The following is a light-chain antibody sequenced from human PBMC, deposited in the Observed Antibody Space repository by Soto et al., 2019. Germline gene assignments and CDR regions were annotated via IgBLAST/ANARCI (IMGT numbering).Light chain of an antibody. CDR2: EGS. V-gene: IGLV2-23*01. J-gene: IGLJ2*01. Sequence: QSALTQPASVSGSPGQSITISCTGTSSDVGSYNLVSWYQQHPGKAPKLMIYEGSKRPSGVSNRFSGSKSGNTASLTISGLQAEDEADYYCRSYASFGGGTKLTVL. CDR3: RSYAS. CDR1: SSDVGSYNL.